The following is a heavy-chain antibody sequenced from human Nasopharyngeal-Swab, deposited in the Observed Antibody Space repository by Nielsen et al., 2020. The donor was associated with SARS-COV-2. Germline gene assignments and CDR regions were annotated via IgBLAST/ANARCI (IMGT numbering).Heavy chain of an antibody. Sequence: GESLKISCAASGFTFNNFGMHWVRQAPGKGLEWVAFISYEGSIRNSADSVKGRFSVSRDSSKSTVYLQMNSLRPDDTAVYFCAKSMAYFHLSGTYKLDFWGQGTLVTVSS. J-gene: IGHJ4*02. CDR3: AKSMAYFHLSGTYKLDF. D-gene: IGHD2-21*01. CDR1: GFTFNNFG. V-gene: IGHV3-30*18. CDR2: ISYEGSIR.